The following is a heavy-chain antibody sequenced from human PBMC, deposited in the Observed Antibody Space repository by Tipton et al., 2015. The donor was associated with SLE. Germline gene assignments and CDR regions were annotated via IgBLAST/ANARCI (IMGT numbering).Heavy chain of an antibody. V-gene: IGHV4-39*01. D-gene: IGHD6-13*01. CDR2: IYYSGST. J-gene: IGHJ4*02. CDR1: GGSISSSSYY. CDR3: ARPGWHGTPDPEDY. Sequence: TLSLTCTVSGGSISSSSYYWGWIRQPPGKGLEWIGSIYYSGSTYYNPSLKSRVTISVDTSKNQFSLKLSSVTAADTAVYYCARPGWHGTPDPEDYWGQGTLVTVSS.